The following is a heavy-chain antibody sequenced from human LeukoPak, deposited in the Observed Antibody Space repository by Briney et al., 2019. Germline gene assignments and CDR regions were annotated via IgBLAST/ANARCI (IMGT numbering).Heavy chain of an antibody. CDR2: IRSYSSYI. Sequence: GGSLRLSCAASGFTLDNYNFNWVRQAPGKGLEWVASIRSYSSYIHYADSVKGRFTISRDNAKNSLYLQMNSLRAEDTAVYYCARDGRGLGNYFDYWGQGTLVTVSS. CDR1: GFTLDNYN. J-gene: IGHJ4*02. CDR3: ARDGRGLGNYFDY. V-gene: IGHV3-21*01. D-gene: IGHD3-10*01.